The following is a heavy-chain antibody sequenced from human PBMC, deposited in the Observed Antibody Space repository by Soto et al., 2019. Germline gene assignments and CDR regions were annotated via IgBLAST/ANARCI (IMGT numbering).Heavy chain of an antibody. Sequence: ASVKVSCNASGYTFTSYYMHWVRQAPGQGLEWMGIINPSGGSTSYAQKFQGRVTMTRDTSTSTVYMELSSLRSEDTAVYYCAREMRGPFLEWQGEFDYWGQGTLVTVSS. CDR2: INPSGGST. D-gene: IGHD3-3*01. V-gene: IGHV1-46*01. J-gene: IGHJ4*02. CDR3: AREMRGPFLEWQGEFDY. CDR1: GYTFTSYY.